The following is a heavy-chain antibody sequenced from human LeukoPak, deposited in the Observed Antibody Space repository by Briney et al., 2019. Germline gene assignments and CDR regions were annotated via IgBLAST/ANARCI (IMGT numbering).Heavy chain of an antibody. D-gene: IGHD3-16*01. V-gene: IGHV4-30-4*08. CDR1: GGSISSGDYY. CDR2: IYYSGST. Sequence: SETLSLTCTVSGGSISSGDYYWSWIRQPPGKGLEWIGYIYYSGSTYYNPSLKSRVTISVDTSKNQFSLKLSSVTAADTAVYYCARDRSRGGFFDLWGRGTLVTVSS. CDR3: ARDRSRGGFFDL. J-gene: IGHJ2*01.